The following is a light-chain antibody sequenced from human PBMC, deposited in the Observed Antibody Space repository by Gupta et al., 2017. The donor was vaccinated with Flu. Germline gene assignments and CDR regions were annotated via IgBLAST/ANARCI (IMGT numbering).Light chain of an antibody. CDR3: PQDKVWPPIT. J-gene: IGKJ4*01. V-gene: IGKV3-15*01. CDR2: GAS. CDR1: QNVNSN. Sequence: IVFAPSPATLSVSPGERVSLSCRASQNVNSNLAWYQQKPGQPPRLLIYGASTSVTVVPAMFSATGFGQGFPVTVSSRQSEGCAVYFFPQDKVWPPITFGAGTKVEI.